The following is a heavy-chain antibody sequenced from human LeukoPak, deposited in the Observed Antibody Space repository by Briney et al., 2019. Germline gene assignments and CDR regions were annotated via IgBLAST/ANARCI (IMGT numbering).Heavy chain of an antibody. J-gene: IGHJ5*01. CDR3: ARGPYGSGISHWFDS. CDR2: VYYSGST. Sequence: PSETLSLTCAVYGGSFSGYYWGWIRQPPGKGLEFIGSVYYSGSTYYNPSLKSRVTISVDTSKNQLSLRLTSVTTADTAMYYCARGPYGSGISHWFDSWGRGTLVIVSS. D-gene: IGHD3-10*01. CDR1: GGSFSGYY. V-gene: IGHV4-34*01.